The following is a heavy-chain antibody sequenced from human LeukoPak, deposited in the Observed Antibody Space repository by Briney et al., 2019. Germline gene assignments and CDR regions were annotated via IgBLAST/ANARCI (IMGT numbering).Heavy chain of an antibody. CDR3: ARGRHVHYIVVVPAALKPFDY. D-gene: IGHD2-2*01. J-gene: IGHJ4*02. V-gene: IGHV4-34*01. Sequence: SETLSLTCAVYGGSFSGYYWSWIRQPPGKGLEWIGEINHSRSTNYNPSLKSRVTISVDTSKNQFSLKLSSVTAADTAVYYCARGRHVHYIVVVPAALKPFDYWGQGTLVTVSS. CDR1: GGSFSGYY. CDR2: INHSRST.